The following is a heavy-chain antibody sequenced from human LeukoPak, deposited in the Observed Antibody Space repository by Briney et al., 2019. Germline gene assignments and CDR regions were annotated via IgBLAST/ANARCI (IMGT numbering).Heavy chain of an antibody. V-gene: IGHV4-34*01. CDR2: INHSGST. CDR3: ARDRSYVWGSYRYTVDYFDY. CDR1: GGSFSGYY. J-gene: IGHJ4*02. Sequence: PSETLSLTCAVYGGSFSGYYWSWIRQPPGKGLEWIGEINHSGSTNYNPSFKSRVTISVDTSKNQFSLKLSSVTAADTAVYYCARDRSYVWGSYRYTVDYFDYWGQGTLVSVSS. D-gene: IGHD3-16*02.